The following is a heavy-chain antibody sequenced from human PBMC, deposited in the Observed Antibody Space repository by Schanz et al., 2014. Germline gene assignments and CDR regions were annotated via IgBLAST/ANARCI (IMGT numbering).Heavy chain of an antibody. D-gene: IGHD1-1*01. CDR1: GFGFSSYS. V-gene: IGHV3-48*01. CDR2: ISGSSRTI. CDR3: ARDRRNADLDY. J-gene: IGHJ4*02. Sequence: EMQLLESGGGLIQPGGSLRLSCAASGFGFSSYSMNWVRQAPGKGLEWVSYISGSSRTIYYADSVKGRFTISRDNAKNSLYLEMNSLRAEDTALYYCARDRRNADLDYWGQGTLVTVSS.